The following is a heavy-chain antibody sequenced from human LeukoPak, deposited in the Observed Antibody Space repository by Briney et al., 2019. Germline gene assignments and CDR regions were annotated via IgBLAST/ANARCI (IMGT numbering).Heavy chain of an antibody. V-gene: IGHV5-51*01. CDR1: GYIFTNYW. J-gene: IGHJ4*02. CDR2: IYPDASDT. CDR3: ARRSYYDSGGYYYDF. Sequence: GESLKISCKGSGYIFTNYWIAWVRQMPGKGLEWMGIIYPDASDTRYSPSFQGQVTISADKSISTAYLQWSSLKASDTAMYYCARRSYYDSGGYYYDFWGQGTLVTVSS. D-gene: IGHD3-22*01.